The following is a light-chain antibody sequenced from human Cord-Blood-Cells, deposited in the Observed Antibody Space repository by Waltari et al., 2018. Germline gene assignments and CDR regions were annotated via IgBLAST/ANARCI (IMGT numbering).Light chain of an antibody. Sequence: NFMLTQPHSVSESPGKTVTISCTRSSGSIASNYVQWYQQRPGSSPTTVIYEDNQRPSGVPAPFSGSIDSSSNSASLTISGLKTEDEADYSCQSYDSSNVVFGGGTKLTVL. V-gene: IGLV6-57*01. CDR2: EDN. CDR1: SGSIASNY. J-gene: IGLJ2*01. CDR3: QSYDSSNVV.